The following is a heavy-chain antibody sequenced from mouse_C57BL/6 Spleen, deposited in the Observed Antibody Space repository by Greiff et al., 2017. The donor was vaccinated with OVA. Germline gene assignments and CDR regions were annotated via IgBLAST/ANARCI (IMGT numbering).Heavy chain of an antibody. D-gene: IGHD2-3*01. V-gene: IGHV1-9*01. CDR2: ILPGSGST. CDR3: ASPRYDGYYGGFAY. J-gene: IGHJ3*01. Sequence: QVQLQQSGAELMKPGASVKLSCKATGYTFTGYWIEWVKQRPGHGLEWIGEILPGSGSTNYNEKFKGKATFTADTSSNTAYMQLSSLTTEDSAIYYCASPRYDGYYGGFAYWGQGTLVTVSA. CDR1: GYTFTGYW.